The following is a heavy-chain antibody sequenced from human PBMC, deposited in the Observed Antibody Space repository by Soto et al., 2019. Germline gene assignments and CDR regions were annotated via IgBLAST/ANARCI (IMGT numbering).Heavy chain of an antibody. J-gene: IGHJ6*02. CDR3: ARGVSFTMVRGVIIAGSPWYYYYGMDV. CDR2: ISYDGSNK. CDR1: GFTFSSYA. D-gene: IGHD3-10*01. V-gene: IGHV3-30*04. Sequence: GGSLRLSCAASGFTFSSYAMHWVRQAPGKGLEWVAVISYDGSNKYYAGSVKGRFTISRDNSKNTLYMQMNSVRAEESAVYDCARGVSFTMVRGVIIAGSPWYYYYGMDVWGQGTTVTVSS.